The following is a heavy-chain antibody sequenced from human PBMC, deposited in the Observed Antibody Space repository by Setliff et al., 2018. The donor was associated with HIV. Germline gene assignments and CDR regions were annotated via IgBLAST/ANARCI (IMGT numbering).Heavy chain of an antibody. V-gene: IGHV1-24*01. D-gene: IGHD5-18*01. CDR2: FDPEDGET. Sequence: GASVKVSCKVSGYTLTELSIHWVRQAFGKGLEWMGGFDPEDGETMYAQKFQGRVIMTEDTSTDTAYMELSSLTSEDTAAYYCATRTRWIQLSFDGIFDYWGQGTPVTVSS. CDR1: GYTLTELS. J-gene: IGHJ4*02. CDR3: ATRTRWIQLSFDGIFDY.